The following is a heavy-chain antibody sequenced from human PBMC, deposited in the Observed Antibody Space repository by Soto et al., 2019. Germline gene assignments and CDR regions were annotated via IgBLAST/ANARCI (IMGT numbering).Heavy chain of an antibody. CDR1: GFTISHYG. D-gene: IGHD1-26*01. J-gene: IGHJ4*02. V-gene: IGHV3-33*01. CDR2: LLYDGSNK. CDR3: AGGNYYFDY. Sequence: QVQLVESGGDVVQPGRSLRLSCAASGFTISHYGMHWARQAPGKGLEWVAALLYDGSNKYYADYVKGRFTISRDNSKNTLYLQMNSLGAEDTAVYYCAGGNYYFDYCGQGTLVTVSS.